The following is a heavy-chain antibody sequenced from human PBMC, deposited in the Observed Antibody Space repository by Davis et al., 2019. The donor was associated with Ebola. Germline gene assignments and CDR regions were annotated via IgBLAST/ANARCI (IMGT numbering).Heavy chain of an antibody. CDR2: IHHSGST. V-gene: IGHV4-38-2*01. Sequence: SETLSLTCAVSSYSISSGYYWGWIRQPPGKVLEWIGSIHHSGSTYYNPSLKSRVTISVDTSKNQFSLRLSSVTAADTAVYYCARGRRPPNWHFDLWGRGTLVIVSS. D-gene: IGHD1-26*01. J-gene: IGHJ2*01. CDR3: ARGRRPPNWHFDL. CDR1: SYSISSGYY.